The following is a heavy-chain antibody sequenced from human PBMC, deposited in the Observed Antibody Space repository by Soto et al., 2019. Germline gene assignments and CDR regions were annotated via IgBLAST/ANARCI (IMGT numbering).Heavy chain of an antibody. J-gene: IGHJ4*02. CDR1: GFSFSNYG. CDR2: ISYDGSNK. Sequence: QVQLVESGGGVVQPGRSLRLSCAASGFSFSNYGMHWVRQTPGKGLEWVAVISYDGSNKYYADSVKGRFTISRDNSMSTMYQQMNSLRVEDTAVYYCAKDRPQHSSGWIFEYWGQGVLVTVSS. V-gene: IGHV3-30*18. D-gene: IGHD6-19*01. CDR3: AKDRPQHSSGWIFEY.